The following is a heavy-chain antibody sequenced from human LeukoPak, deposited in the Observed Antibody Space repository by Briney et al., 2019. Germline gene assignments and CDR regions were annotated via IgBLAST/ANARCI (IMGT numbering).Heavy chain of an antibody. V-gene: IGHV1-18*01. J-gene: IGHJ4*02. CDR3: ALTRDDYVWGSYRPFH. CDR1: GYTFTSYG. D-gene: IGHD3-16*02. Sequence: ASVKVSRKASGYTFTSYGISWVRQAPGQGLEWMGWISAYNGNTNYAQKLQGRVTMTTDTSTSTAYMELRSLRSDDTAVYYCALTRDDYVWGSYRPFHWGQGTLVTVSS. CDR2: ISAYNGNT.